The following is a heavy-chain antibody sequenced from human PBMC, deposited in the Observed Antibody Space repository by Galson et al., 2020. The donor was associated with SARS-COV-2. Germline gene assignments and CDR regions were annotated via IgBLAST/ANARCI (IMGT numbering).Heavy chain of an antibody. V-gene: IGHV2-70*01. CDR2: IDWDDDK. J-gene: IGHJ6*02. Sequence: SGPTLVQPTQTLTLTCTFSGFSLSTSGTCVTWIRQPTGKALEWLALIDWDDDKSYSTSLKTRLTIAKDTSKNQVVLTMTNMDPVDTATYYCARLSEVPAAMTSYYYCMDVWGQGTTVTVSS. CDR3: ARLSEVPAAMTSYYYCMDV. D-gene: IGHD2-2*01. CDR1: GFSLSTSGTC.